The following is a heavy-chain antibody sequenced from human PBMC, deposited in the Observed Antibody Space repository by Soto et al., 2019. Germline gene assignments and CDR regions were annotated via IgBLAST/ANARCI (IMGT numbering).Heavy chain of an antibody. Sequence: QVQLVESGGGVVQPGTSLRLSCAASGFTFSGFAMHWIRQAPGQGLEWVAVMSSDGALVFYANSMKGRFTISRDNSKNTLYLHMDSLTSEDTAVYFCAREDYYFGGFHVWGAFGIWGRGTMVTVSS. J-gene: IGHJ3*02. CDR3: AREDYYFGGFHVWGAFGI. V-gene: IGHV3-30*04. CDR2: MSSDGALV. D-gene: IGHD3-16*01. CDR1: GFTFSGFA.